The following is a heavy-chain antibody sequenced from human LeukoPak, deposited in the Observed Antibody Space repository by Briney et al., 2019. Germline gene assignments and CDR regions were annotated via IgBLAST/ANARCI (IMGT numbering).Heavy chain of an antibody. D-gene: IGHD2-15*01. V-gene: IGHV1-8*02. CDR3: ARSGVVRNWFDP. Sequence: ASVKVSCKASGYTFTSYDINWVRQATGQGLEWMGWMNPNSGNTGYAQKFQGRVTMTRDMSTSTVYMELSSLRSEDTAVYYCARSGVVRNWFDPWGQGTLVTVSS. CDR1: GYTFTSYD. CDR2: MNPNSGNT. J-gene: IGHJ5*02.